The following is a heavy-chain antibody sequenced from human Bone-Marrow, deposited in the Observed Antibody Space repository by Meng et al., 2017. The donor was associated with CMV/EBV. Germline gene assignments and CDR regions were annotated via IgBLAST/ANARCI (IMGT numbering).Heavy chain of an antibody. CDR1: GFTFDDYT. CDR3: AKLVVPAATLGY. CDR2: ISWDGGST. Sequence: GESLKISCAASGFTFDDYTMHWVRQAPGKGLEWVSLISWDGGSTYYADSVKGRFTISRDNSKNSLYLQMNSLRAEDTAVYYCAKLVVPAATLGYWGQGTLVTVSS. V-gene: IGHV3-43*01. J-gene: IGHJ4*02. D-gene: IGHD2-2*01.